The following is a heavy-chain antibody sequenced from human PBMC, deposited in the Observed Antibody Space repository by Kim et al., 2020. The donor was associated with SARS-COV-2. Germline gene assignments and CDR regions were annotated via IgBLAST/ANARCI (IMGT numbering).Heavy chain of an antibody. CDR2: IKSKTDGGTT. V-gene: IGHV3-15*01. D-gene: IGHD3-16*02. CDR3: TTTPEMARYDYVWGSYRPDHWYFDL. CDR1: GFTFSNAW. Sequence: GGSLRLSCAASGFTFSNAWMSWVRQAPGKGLEWVGRIKSKTDGGTTDYAAPVKGRFTISRDDSKNTLYLQMNSLKTEDTAVYYCTTTPEMARYDYVWGSYRPDHWYFDLWGRGTLVTVSS. J-gene: IGHJ2*01.